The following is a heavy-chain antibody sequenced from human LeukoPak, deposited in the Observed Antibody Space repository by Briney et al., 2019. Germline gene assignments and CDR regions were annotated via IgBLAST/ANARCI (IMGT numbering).Heavy chain of an antibody. D-gene: IGHD1-1*01. V-gene: IGHV1-69*06. CDR3: ARGNTDVQLDRRYYYGMDV. CDR1: GGTFSSYA. CDR2: IIPIFGTA. J-gene: IGHJ6*04. Sequence: ASVKVSCKASGGTFSSYAISCVRQAPGQGLEWMGGIIPIFGTANYAQKFQGRVTITADKSTSTAYMELSSLRSEDTAVYYCARGNTDVQLDRRYYYGMDVWGKGTTVTVSS.